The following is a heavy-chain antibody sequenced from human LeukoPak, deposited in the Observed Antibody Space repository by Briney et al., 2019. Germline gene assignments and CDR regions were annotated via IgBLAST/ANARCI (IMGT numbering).Heavy chain of an antibody. CDR1: GASITSSIYY. CDR2: ISYSGST. V-gene: IGHV4-39*01. Sequence: SETLSLTCSVSGASITSSIYYWGWIRQPPGKGLEWIGCISYSGSTYYNPSLKSRVTISVDTSKNQFSLRLRSVTAADTAAYYCATGRRRVVVTAGPNPFYYYFMDVWGKGTTVTVSS. D-gene: IGHD2-15*01. J-gene: IGHJ6*03. CDR3: ATGRRRVVVTAGPNPFYYYFMDV.